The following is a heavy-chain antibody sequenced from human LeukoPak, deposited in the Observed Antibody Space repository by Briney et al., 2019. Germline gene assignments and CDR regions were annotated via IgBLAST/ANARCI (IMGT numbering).Heavy chain of an antibody. J-gene: IGHJ4*02. CDR1: GGTFSSYA. CDR2: IIPILGIA. Sequence: ASVKVSCKASGGTFSSYAISWVRQAPGQGLEWMGRIIPILGIANYAQKFQGRVTITADKSTSTAYMELSSLRSEDTAVYHCASTDTAMVTPGYWGQGTLVTVSS. CDR3: ASTDTAMVTPGY. V-gene: IGHV1-69*04. D-gene: IGHD5-18*01.